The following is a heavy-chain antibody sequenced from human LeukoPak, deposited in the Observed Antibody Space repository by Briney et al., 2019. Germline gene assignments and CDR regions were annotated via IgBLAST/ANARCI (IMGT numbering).Heavy chain of an antibody. Sequence: GGSLRLSCAASGSTFSSYAMSWVRQAPGKGLEWVSAISGSGGSTYYADSVKGRFTISRDNSKNTLYLQMNSLRAEDTAVYYCATSPLRGGDCSWGQGTLVTVSS. D-gene: IGHD2-21*02. CDR2: ISGSGGST. CDR3: ATSPLRGGDCS. J-gene: IGHJ4*02. V-gene: IGHV3-23*01. CDR1: GSTFSSYA.